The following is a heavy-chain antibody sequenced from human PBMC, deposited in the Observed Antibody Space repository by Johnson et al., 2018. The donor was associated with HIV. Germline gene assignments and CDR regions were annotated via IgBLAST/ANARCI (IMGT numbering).Heavy chain of an antibody. CDR2: ISSSGSTI. J-gene: IGHJ3*02. V-gene: IGHV3-11*04. CDR3: ARDLRPPGSGWGVDAFDI. CDR1: GFTFSDYY. Sequence: VQLVESGGDLVQPGRSLRLSCAASGFTFSDYYMSWIRQAPGKGLEWVSYISSSGSTIYYADSVKGRFTISRDNAKNSLYLQMNSLRAEDTAVYYCARDLRPPGSGWGVDAFDISVQGTVVAVSS. D-gene: IGHD6-19*01.